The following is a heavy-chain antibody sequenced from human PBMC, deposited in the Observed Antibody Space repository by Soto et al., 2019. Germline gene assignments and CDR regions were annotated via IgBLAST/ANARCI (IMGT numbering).Heavy chain of an antibody. Sequence: ASVKVSCKASGGTFSSYAISWVRQAPGQGLEWMGGIIPIFGTANYAQKFQGRVTITADESTSTAYMELSSVTAADTAVYYCARGDTLEYYFDYWGQGTLVTVSS. V-gene: IGHV1-69*13. CDR2: IIPIFGTA. CDR3: ARGDTLEYYFDY. J-gene: IGHJ4*02. CDR1: GGTFSSYA. D-gene: IGHD1-26*01.